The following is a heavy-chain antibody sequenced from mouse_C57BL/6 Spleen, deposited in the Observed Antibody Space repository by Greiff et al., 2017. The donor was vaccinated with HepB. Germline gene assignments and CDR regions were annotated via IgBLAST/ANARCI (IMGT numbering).Heavy chain of an antibody. CDR3: ARNPLITTVVATRDY. J-gene: IGHJ2*01. CDR2: IHPNSGST. D-gene: IGHD1-1*01. V-gene: IGHV1-64*01. CDR1: GYTFTSYW. Sequence: VQLQQPGAELVKPGASVKLSCKASGYTFTSYWMHWVKQRPGQGLEWIGMIHPNSGSTNYNEKFKSKATLTVDKSSSTAYMQLSSLTSEDSAVYYCARNPLITTVVATRDYWGQGTTLTVSS.